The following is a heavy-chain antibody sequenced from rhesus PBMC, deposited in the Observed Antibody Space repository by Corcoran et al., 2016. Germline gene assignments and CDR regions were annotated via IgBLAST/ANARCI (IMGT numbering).Heavy chain of an antibody. D-gene: IGHD1-7*02. V-gene: IGHV4-80*01. CDR1: GGSFSSSW. CDR2: INGNSGST. Sequence: QVQLQESGPGLVKPSETLSLTCAVSGGSFSSSWWSWIRQPPGKGLEWIGEINGNSGSTNDNPSLKSRVTISKDASKNQFSRKLSSVTAADTAVYYGARYHAPPAYNWNVFLDYWGQGALVTVSS. J-gene: IGHJ4*01. CDR3: ARYHAPPAYNWNVFLDY.